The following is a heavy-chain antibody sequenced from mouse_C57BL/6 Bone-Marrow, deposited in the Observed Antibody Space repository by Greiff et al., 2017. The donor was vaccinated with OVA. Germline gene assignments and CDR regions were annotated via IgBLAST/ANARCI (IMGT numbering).Heavy chain of an antibody. CDR1: GLTFSSYG. Sequence: EVQGVESGGDLVKPGGSLKLSCAASGLTFSSYGMSWVRQTPDKRLEWVATISSGGSYTYYPDSVKGRFTISRDNAKNTLYLQMSSLKSEDTAMYYCARRKAWFVYWGQGTLVTVSA. CDR3: ARRKAWFVY. J-gene: IGHJ3*01. CDR2: ISSGGSYT. V-gene: IGHV5-6*01.